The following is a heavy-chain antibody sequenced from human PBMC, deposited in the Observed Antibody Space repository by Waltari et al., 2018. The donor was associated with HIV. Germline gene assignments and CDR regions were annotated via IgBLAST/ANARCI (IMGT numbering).Heavy chain of an antibody. V-gene: IGHV3-48*04. J-gene: IGHJ6*02. CDR1: GFTFSSYS. D-gene: IGHD4-4*01. Sequence: EVQLVESGGGLVQPGGSLRLSCAASGFTFSSYSMNWVRQAPGKGLEWVSYISSSSSTIYYADSVKGRFTISRDNAKNSLYLQMNSLRAEDTAVYYCARGLQLAVYYYYYYGMDVWGQGTTVTVSS. CDR2: ISSSSSTI. CDR3: ARGLQLAVYYYYYYGMDV.